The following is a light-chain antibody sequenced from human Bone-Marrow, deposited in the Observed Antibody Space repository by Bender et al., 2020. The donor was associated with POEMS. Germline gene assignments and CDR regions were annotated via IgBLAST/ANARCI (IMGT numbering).Light chain of an antibody. Sequence: QSVLTQPPSASGTPGQRVTISCSGSSSNIGTNPVNWYQQLPGTAPKLLIYINNQRPSGVSNRFSGSKSGNTASLTISGLQAEDEANYYCCSYAGNSTYVVFGGGTKLTVV. CDR2: INN. CDR3: CSYAGNSTYVV. J-gene: IGLJ2*01. CDR1: SSNIGTNP. V-gene: IGLV1-44*01.